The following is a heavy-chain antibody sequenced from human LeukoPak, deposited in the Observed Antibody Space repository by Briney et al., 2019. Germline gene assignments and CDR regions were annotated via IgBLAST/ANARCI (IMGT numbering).Heavy chain of an antibody. CDR2: INHSGST. CDR3: ARHWTYYDYVWGSYRPYYFDY. CDR1: GGSFSGYY. Sequence: SETLSLTCAVYGGSFSGYYWSWIRQPPGKGLEWIGEINHSGSTNYNPSLKSRVAISVDTSKNQFSLKLSSVTAADTAVYYCARHWTYYDYVWGSYRPYYFDYWGQGTLVTVSS. V-gene: IGHV4-34*01. J-gene: IGHJ4*02. D-gene: IGHD3-16*02.